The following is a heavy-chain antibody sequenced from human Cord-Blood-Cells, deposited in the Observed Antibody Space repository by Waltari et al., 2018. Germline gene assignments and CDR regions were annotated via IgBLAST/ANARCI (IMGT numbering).Heavy chain of an antibody. Sequence: QLQLQESAPGLVKPSATLSLTCTVSGGSISSSSYYWGWIRQPPGKGLEWLGSIYYSGSTYHNPSLKSRVTISVDTSKNQFSLKLSSVTAADTAVYYCARSRGYSYGDAFDIWGQGTMVTVSS. CDR3: ARSRGYSYGDAFDI. CDR2: IYYSGST. D-gene: IGHD5-18*01. J-gene: IGHJ3*02. V-gene: IGHV4-39*01. CDR1: GGSISSSSYY.